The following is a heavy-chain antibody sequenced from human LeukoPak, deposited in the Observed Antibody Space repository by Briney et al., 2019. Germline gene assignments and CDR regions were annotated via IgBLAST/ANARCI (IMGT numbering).Heavy chain of an antibody. CDR1: GFTFSNYA. Sequence: GGSLRLSCSASGFTFSNYAIHWVRQAPGKGLEYVSAISSNGGSTYYADSVKGRFTISRDNSKNTLYLQMSSLRPEDTAVYYCVKDPGSSGSGYYDYWGQGTLVTVFS. D-gene: IGHD6-19*01. CDR3: VKDPGSSGSGYYDY. J-gene: IGHJ4*02. V-gene: IGHV3-64D*06. CDR2: ISSNGGST.